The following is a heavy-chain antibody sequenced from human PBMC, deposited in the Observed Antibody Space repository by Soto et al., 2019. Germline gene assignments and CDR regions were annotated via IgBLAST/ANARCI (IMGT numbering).Heavy chain of an antibody. J-gene: IGHJ6*02. V-gene: IGHV6-1*01. CDR3: ARTQYRSSYRYYHGMDV. CDR1: GDSVSSNSSA. D-gene: IGHD6-6*01. CDR2: TYYRSKWYN. Sequence: PSQTLSLTRAISGDSVSSNSSAWNWIRQSPSRGLEWLGRTYYRSKWYNDYAVSVKSRITINPDTSKNQFSLQLNSVTPEDTAVYYCARTQYRSSYRYYHGMDVWGQGTTVTVSS.